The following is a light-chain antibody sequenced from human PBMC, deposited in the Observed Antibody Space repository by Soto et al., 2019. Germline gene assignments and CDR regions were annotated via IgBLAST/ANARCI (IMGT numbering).Light chain of an antibody. CDR1: QSFRNNY. J-gene: IGKJ4*01. V-gene: IGKV3-20*01. CDR3: QQYDSTPGFT. CDR2: GVS. Sequence: EVVLTQSPGTLSLSPGERATLSCRASQSFRNNYLAWYQQRPGQAPRLLIYGVSRRASGIPDRFSGSGSEADFTFAISRLEPEDSGVYYCQQYDSTPGFTFGGGTKVEIK.